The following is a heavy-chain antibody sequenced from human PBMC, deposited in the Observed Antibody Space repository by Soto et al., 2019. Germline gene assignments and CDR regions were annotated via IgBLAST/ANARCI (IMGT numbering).Heavy chain of an antibody. D-gene: IGHD6-13*01. CDR2: IKQDGSEE. V-gene: IGHV3-7*01. Sequence: EMQRVESGGGLVQPGGSLRLSCVDSGFTFSSYWMSWVRQAPVKGLEWVGNIKQDGSEENYVDSVKGRFTISRDNAKNSMYLQMNSLRVEDTAVYYCARIAASGRGWDVWGQGTTVVVSS. CDR3: ARIAASGRGWDV. CDR1: GFTFSSYW. J-gene: IGHJ6*02.